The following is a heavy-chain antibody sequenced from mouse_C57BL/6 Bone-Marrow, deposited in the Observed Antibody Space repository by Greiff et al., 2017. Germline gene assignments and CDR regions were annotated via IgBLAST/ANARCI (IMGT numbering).Heavy chain of an antibody. CDR3: ARKVVGYIDY. D-gene: IGHD1-1*01. CDR2: INPYNGGT. CDR1: GYTFTDYS. V-gene: IGHV1-19*01. Sequence: EVQLQQSGPVLVKPGASVKMSCKASGYTFTDYSMNWVKQSHGKSLEWIGVINPYNGGTSYNQKFKGKVTLTVDKSSSTAYMELNSLTSEDSAVYYCARKVVGYIDYWGQGTTLTVSS. J-gene: IGHJ2*01.